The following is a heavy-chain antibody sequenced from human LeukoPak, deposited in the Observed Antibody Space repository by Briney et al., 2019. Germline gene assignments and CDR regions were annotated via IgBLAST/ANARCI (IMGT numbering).Heavy chain of an antibody. Sequence: ASVKVSCKASGYTFTGYYMHWVRQAPGQGLEWMGWINPNSGGTNYAQKFQGRVTMTRDTSISTAYMELSRLRSDDTAVYYCARDTGIAAAGIHFDYWGQGTLVTVSS. D-gene: IGHD6-13*01. CDR1: GYTFTGYY. CDR2: INPNSGGT. CDR3: ARDTGIAAAGIHFDY. J-gene: IGHJ4*02. V-gene: IGHV1-2*02.